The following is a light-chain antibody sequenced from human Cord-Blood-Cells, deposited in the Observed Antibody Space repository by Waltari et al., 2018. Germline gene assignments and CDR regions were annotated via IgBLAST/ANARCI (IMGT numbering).Light chain of an antibody. CDR3: SSYAGSSYV. J-gene: IGLJ1*01. CDR2: EVS. CDR1: SSDVGGHNY. V-gene: IGLV2-8*01. Sequence: QSALTQPPSASGSPGQSVTISCTGTSSDVGGHNYVSWYQQHPGKAPKLMIYEVSKRPSGVPDRFSGSKSGNTASLTVSGLQAEDEADYYCSSYAGSSYVFGTGTKVTVL.